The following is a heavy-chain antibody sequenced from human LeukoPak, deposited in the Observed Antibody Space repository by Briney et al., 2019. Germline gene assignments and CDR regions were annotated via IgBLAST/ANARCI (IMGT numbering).Heavy chain of an antibody. CDR3: ARDSLPMAVTGPFDH. D-gene: IGHD6-19*01. V-gene: IGHV3-23*01. Sequence: GGSLRLSCAASGITFRNFAMSWVRQAPGKGLEWVSGISGSGGSTYYADSVKGRFTISRDNSKSALYLQMNSLRAKDTAIYYCARDSLPMAVTGPFDHWGQGALVTVSS. J-gene: IGHJ4*02. CDR2: ISGSGGST. CDR1: GITFRNFA.